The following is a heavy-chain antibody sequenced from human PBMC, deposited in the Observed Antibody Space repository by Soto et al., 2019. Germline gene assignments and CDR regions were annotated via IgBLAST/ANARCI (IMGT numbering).Heavy chain of an antibody. CDR2: ISYDGSNK. CDR3: ARDSRDIVVVVAATGSAFDP. V-gene: IGHV3-30-3*01. J-gene: IGHJ5*02. D-gene: IGHD2-15*01. Sequence: GGSLRLSCAASGFTFSSYAMHWVRQAPGKGLEWVAVISYDGSNKYYADSVKGRFTISRDNSKNTLYLQMNSLRAEDTAVYYCARDSRDIVVVVAATGSAFDPWGQGTLVTVSS. CDR1: GFTFSSYA.